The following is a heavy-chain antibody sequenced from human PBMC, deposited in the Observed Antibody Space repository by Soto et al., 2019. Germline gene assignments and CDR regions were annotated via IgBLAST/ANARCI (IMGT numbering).Heavy chain of an antibody. V-gene: IGHV3-9*01. CDR1: GFTFDDYA. J-gene: IGHJ6*03. CDR2: INCNSRSI. D-gene: IGHD3-9*01. CDR3: AKDHYDILTGHMEV. Sequence: EVQLVESGGGLVQPGRSLRLSCAASGFTFDDYAIHWVRQAPGKGLEWVSGINCNSRSIGYADSVKGRFTISRDNAKNYLYLQMNSLRVEDTAVYYCAKDHYDILTGHMEVWGTGTTVTVSS.